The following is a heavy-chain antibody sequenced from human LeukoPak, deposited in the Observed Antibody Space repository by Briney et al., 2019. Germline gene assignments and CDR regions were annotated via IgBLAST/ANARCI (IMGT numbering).Heavy chain of an antibody. J-gene: IGHJ6*02. V-gene: IGHV4-59*08. CDR1: GVSISPYY. Sequence: PSETLSLTCTVSGVSISPYYWQWLRQTPGKGLEWIGYVFAIEGTNYNPSLKNRVTISLDTSRNQFSLRLNSVTAADTAVYYCARQEDSYPDYGSYFYSGLDVWGQGTTVTVSS. D-gene: IGHD4-17*01. CDR2: VFAIEGT. CDR3: ARQEDSYPDYGSYFYSGLDV.